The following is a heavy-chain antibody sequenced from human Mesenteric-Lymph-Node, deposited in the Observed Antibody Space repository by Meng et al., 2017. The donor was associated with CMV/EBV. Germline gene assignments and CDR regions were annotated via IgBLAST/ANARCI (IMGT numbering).Heavy chain of an antibody. CDR3: EEFEVG. CDR2: INTGSIYM. Sequence: GGSLRLSCAASGFTFSNYAMTWVRQTPGKGLEWVSSINTGSIYMRYADSVTGRFTISRDNARDSLYLQMNSLRAEDTAVYYCEEFEVGWGQGTLVTVSS. V-gene: IGHV3-21*01. D-gene: IGHD1-26*01. J-gene: IGHJ4*02. CDR1: GFTFSNYA.